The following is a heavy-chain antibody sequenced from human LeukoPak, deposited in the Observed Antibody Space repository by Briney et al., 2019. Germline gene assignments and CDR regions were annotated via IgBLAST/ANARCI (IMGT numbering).Heavy chain of an antibody. J-gene: IGHJ4*02. CDR1: GDSLSTYY. CDR3: ARGGWYNDY. CDR2: IYYSGST. Sequence: SETLSLTCTVSGDSLSTYYWSWIRQPPGKGLEWIGYIYYSGSTNYNPSLKSRVTISVDTSKNNLSLKVSSVTVADTALYYCARGGWYNDYWGQGTLVTVSS. D-gene: IGHD6-19*01. V-gene: IGHV4-59*01.